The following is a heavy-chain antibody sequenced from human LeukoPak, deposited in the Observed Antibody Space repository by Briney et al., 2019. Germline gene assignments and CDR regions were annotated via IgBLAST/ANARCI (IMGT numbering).Heavy chain of an antibody. CDR1: GYTFTSYD. D-gene: IGHD5-12*01. CDR3: ARAAGQYSGCRWGFDDY. V-gene: IGHV1-8*01. J-gene: IGHJ4*02. Sequence: ASVKVSCKASGYTFTSYDINWVRQATGQGLEWMGWMNPNSGNTGYAQKFQGRVTMTRNTSISTAYMELSSLRSEDTAVYYCARAAGQYSGCRWGFDDYWGQGTLVTVSS. CDR2: MNPNSGNT.